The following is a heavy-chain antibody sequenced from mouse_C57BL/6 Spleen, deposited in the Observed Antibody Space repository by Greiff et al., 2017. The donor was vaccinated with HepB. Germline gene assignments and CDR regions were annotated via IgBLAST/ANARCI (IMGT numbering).Heavy chain of an antibody. CDR1: GYTFTSYT. CDR3: ARSEEYDYDEGYAMDY. V-gene: IGHV1-4*01. J-gene: IGHJ4*01. Sequence: QVQLKQSGAELARPGASVKMSCKASGYTFTSYTMHWVKQRPGQGLEWIGYINPSSGYTKYNQKFKDKATLTADKSSSTAYMQLSSLTSEDSAVYYCARSEEYDYDEGYAMDYWGQGTSVTVSS. D-gene: IGHD2-4*01. CDR2: INPSSGYT.